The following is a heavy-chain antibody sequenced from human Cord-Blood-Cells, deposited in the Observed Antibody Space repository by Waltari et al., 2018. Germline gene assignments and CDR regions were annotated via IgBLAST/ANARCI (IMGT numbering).Heavy chain of an antibody. J-gene: IGHJ6*03. CDR3: ARDWGIAAAGTWVGYYMDV. D-gene: IGHD6-13*01. Sequence: QVQLQESGPGLVKPSETLSLTCTVSGGSISSYYWSWIRQPAGKGLEWIGRIYTSGSTNYTPSRKSRVTMSVDTSKNQFSLKLSSVTAADTAVYYCARDWGIAAAGTWVGYYMDVWGKGTTVTVSS. CDR2: IYTSGST. CDR1: GGSISSYY. V-gene: IGHV4-4*07.